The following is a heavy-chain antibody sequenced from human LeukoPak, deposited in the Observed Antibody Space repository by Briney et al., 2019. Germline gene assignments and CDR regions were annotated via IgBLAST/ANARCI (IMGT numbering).Heavy chain of an antibody. CDR3: TRDTGCPGGTCYSFYDY. J-gene: IGHJ4*02. Sequence: GGSLRLSCAASGFTFSNYWMTWVRQAPGKGLKWVANIKQDGTEKYYVDSVKGRFTISRDNAENSLYLQMNSLRAEDTAVYYCTRDTGCPGGTCYSFYDYWGQGTLVTVSS. CDR2: IKQDGTEK. CDR1: GFTFSNYW. V-gene: IGHV3-7*01. D-gene: IGHD2-15*01.